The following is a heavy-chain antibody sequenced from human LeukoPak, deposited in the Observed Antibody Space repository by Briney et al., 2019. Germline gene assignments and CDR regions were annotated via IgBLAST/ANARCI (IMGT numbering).Heavy chain of an antibody. V-gene: IGHV4-38-2*02. CDR1: GYSISSGYY. J-gene: IGHJ4*02. D-gene: IGHD2-21*01. CDR3: ARGVSY. Sequence: PSETLSLTCTVSGYSISSGYYWGWIRQPPGRGLEWIGSISHSGSTYYNPSLKSRVTISADTSKNQFSLRLSSVTAADTAVYYCARGVSYWGQGTLVTVSS. CDR2: ISHSGST.